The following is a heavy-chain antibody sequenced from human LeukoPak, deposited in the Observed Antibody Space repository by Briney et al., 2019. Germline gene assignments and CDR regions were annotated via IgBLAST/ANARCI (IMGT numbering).Heavy chain of an antibody. J-gene: IGHJ3*02. CDR3: ARGVVTSGDAFDI. D-gene: IGHD3-10*01. Sequence: GGSLRLSCAASGFTFDDYAMHWVRQAPGKGLEGVSGISWNSGSIGYADSVKGRFTISRDNAKNTLYLQMNSLRAEDTAVYYCARGVVTSGDAFDIWGQGTMVTVSS. CDR2: ISWNSGSI. V-gene: IGHV3-9*01. CDR1: GFTFDDYA.